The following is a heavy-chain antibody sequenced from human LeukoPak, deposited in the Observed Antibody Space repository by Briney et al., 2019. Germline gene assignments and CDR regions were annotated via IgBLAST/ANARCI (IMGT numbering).Heavy chain of an antibody. CDR3: ARDGPYYYGSGSTIDY. D-gene: IGHD3-10*01. V-gene: IGHV3-7*01. J-gene: IGHJ4*02. CDR1: GFTFSSYW. CDR2: IKQDGREK. Sequence: GGSLRLSCAASGFTFSSYWMSWVRQAPGKGLEWVANIKQDGREKYSVDSVKGRFTISRDNAKNSLYLQMNSLRAEDTAVYYCARDGPYYYGSGSTIDYWGQGTLVTVSS.